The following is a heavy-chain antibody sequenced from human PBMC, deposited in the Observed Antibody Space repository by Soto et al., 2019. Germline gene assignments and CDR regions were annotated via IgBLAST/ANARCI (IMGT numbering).Heavy chain of an antibody. Sequence: PWGSLRLSCAASGFIFNTYSMDWFRQAPGKGLEWVASISPSGSYMYYGDSLKGRFTVSRDNAKNSLYLQMDSLRADDTAIYYCARFGLVTFDCWGQGTLVTVSS. CDR3: ARFGLVTFDC. D-gene: IGHD3-3*01. V-gene: IGHV3-21*01. J-gene: IGHJ4*02. CDR1: GFIFNTYS. CDR2: ISPSGSYM.